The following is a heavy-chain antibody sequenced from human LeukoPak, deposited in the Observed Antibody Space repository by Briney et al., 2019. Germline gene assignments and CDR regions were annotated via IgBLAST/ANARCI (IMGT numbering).Heavy chain of an antibody. J-gene: IGHJ6*02. Sequence: PSETLSLTCTVSGGSISSYYSSRIRQPPGKGLEWIGYIYYSGSTNYNTSLKSRVTISVDTFKNQFSLKLSSVTAADTAVYYCARHDYYYYYGMDVWGQGTTVTVSS. CDR3: ARHDYYYYYGMDV. CDR2: IYYSGST. CDR1: GGSISSYY. V-gene: IGHV4-59*08.